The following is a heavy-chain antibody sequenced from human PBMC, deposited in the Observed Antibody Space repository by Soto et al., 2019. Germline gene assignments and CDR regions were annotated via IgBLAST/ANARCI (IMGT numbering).Heavy chain of an antibody. J-gene: IGHJ6*02. D-gene: IGHD5-12*01. Sequence: VQLLESGGGLVQPGGSLRLSCAASGFTFSNYAMSWVRQVPGKGLEWVSAISGSGATTYYADSVQGRFTISRDNSKNTLYLQLNSLRAEDTAVYYCAKAPTKWRGGYYGMDVWGQGTTVTVSS. V-gene: IGHV3-23*01. CDR1: GFTFSNYA. CDR2: ISGSGATT. CDR3: AKAPTKWRGGYYGMDV.